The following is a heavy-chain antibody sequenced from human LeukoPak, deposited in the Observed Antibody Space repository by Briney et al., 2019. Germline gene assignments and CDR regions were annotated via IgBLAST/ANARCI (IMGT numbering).Heavy chain of an antibody. Sequence: SETLSLTCAVYGGSFSGYYWSWIRQSPGKGLEWIGEINHSGSTNYNPSLKSRVTISVDTSKNQFSLKLSSVTAADTAVYYCASYEQLGYFDYWGQGTLVTVSS. CDR2: INHSGST. CDR1: GGSFSGYY. CDR3: ASYEQLGYFDY. D-gene: IGHD6-13*01. V-gene: IGHV4-34*01. J-gene: IGHJ4*02.